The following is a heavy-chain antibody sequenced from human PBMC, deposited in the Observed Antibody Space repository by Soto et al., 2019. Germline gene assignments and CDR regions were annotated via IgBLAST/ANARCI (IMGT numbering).Heavy chain of an antibody. CDR2: PDGAAGSP. D-gene: IGHD3-10*01. CDR3: AAPRDEYGSGVSWFTYGMDI. J-gene: IGHJ6*02. Sequence: PGGTLRRPCLVSGCTLSDYAMTWARLVTGRGLWRVASPDGAAGSPYYADAVRGLFTSSRDNSQNTLFLQMKRLTVDDTAIYYCAAPRDEYGSGVSWFTYGMDIWGQGTTVTVSS. V-gene: IGHV3-23*01. CDR1: GCTLSDYA.